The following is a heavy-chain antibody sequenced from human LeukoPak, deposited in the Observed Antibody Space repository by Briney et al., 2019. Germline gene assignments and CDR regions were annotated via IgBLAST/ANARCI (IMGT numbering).Heavy chain of an antibody. CDR1: GGSISRYY. D-gene: IGHD4-17*01. CDR2: INYSGST. CDR3: ARDPHYGDILNDPFDI. J-gene: IGHJ3*02. V-gene: IGHV4-59*01. Sequence: SETLSLTCNVPGGSISRYYWSWIRQPPGKGLEWIGYINYSGSTKYNPSLKSRVTISVDTSKNQFSLKLSSVTAADTAVYFCARDPHYGDILNDPFDIWGQGTMVTVSS.